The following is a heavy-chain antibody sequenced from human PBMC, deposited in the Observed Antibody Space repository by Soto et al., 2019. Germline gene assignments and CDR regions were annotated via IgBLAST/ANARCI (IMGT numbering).Heavy chain of an antibody. CDR3: AREGYGDYGGDGAFDF. Sequence: EVQLVESGGGLVQPGGSLRLSCAASGFTVSSNYMSWVRQAPGKGLEWVAVIYSGGSTYYADSVKGRFTISRDNSKNTLYLQMNSLTAEDTAVYYCAREGYGDYGGDGAFDFWGQGTMVTVSS. CDR2: IYSGGST. CDR1: GFTVSSNY. V-gene: IGHV3-66*01. D-gene: IGHD2-21*02. J-gene: IGHJ3*01.